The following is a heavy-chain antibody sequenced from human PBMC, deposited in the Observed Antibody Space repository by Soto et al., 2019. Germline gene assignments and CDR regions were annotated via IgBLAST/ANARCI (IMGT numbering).Heavy chain of an antibody. D-gene: IGHD6-13*01. CDR3: ARHGSPYSSSWSDYFDY. CDR1: GGSISSYY. V-gene: IGHV4-59*08. Sequence: SETLSLTCTVSGGSISSYYWSWIRQPPGKGLEWIGYIYYSGSTNYNPSLKSRVTISVDTSKNQFSLKLSSVTAADTAVYYCARHGSPYSSSWSDYFDYWGQGTLVTVSS. CDR2: IYYSGST. J-gene: IGHJ4*02.